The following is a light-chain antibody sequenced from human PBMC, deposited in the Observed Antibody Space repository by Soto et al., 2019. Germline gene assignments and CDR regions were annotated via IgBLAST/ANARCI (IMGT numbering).Light chain of an antibody. J-gene: IGLJ3*02. CDR2: DDS. CDR3: QVWDSSSDRLNWV. CDR1: NIGSKG. Sequence: SYELTQPPSVSVAPGQTARITCGGNNIGSKGVHWYQQKPGQAPVLVAYDDSDRPSGIPERLSGSNSGNTATLTISRVEAGDEADYYCQVWDSSSDRLNWVFGGGTKVTVL. V-gene: IGLV3-21*02.